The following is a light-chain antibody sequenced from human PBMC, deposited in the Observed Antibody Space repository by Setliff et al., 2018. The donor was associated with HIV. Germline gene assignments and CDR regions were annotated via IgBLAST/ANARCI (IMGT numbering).Light chain of an antibody. CDR3: SSYTSSTPLYV. Sequence: QSALAQPPSASGSPGQSATIACTGTRGDVGGYNLASWYQQYPVKAPKLMIYEVSKRPSGLPDRFSGSKSGNTASLTISGPQAEDEADYYCSSYTSSTPLYVFGNGTKVTVL. CDR1: RGDVGGYNL. J-gene: IGLJ1*01. CDR2: EVS. V-gene: IGLV2-8*01.